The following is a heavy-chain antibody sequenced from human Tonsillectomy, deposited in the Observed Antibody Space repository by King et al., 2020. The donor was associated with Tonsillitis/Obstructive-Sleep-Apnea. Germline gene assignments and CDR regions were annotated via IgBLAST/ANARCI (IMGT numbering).Heavy chain of an antibody. CDR1: GCSISSGGYY. D-gene: IGHD2-15*01. CDR2: IYYSGST. J-gene: IGHJ4*02. CDR3: ARDRCSGGSCYPDY. V-gene: IGHV4-31*03. Sequence: VQLQESGPGLVKPSQTLSLTCTVSGCSISSGGYYWSWIRQPPGKGLEWIGYIYYSGSTYYNPSLKSRVTISVDTSKNQFSLKLSSVTAADTAVYYCARDRCSGGSCYPDYWGQGTLVTVSS.